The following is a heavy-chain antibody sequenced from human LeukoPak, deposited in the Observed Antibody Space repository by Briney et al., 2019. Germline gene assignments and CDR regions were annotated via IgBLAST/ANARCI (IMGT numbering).Heavy chain of an antibody. D-gene: IGHD6-13*01. J-gene: IGHJ5*02. Sequence: PGGALRLSCAASGFTFSCHGMSWVRQAPGKGLEWVSAISGSGGSTYYADSVKGRFTLSGDNSQNTLYLQMNSLRAEDTAVYYCAAEQQPAPFSTPWGQGTLVTVSS. CDR2: ISGSGGST. V-gene: IGHV3-23*01. CDR3: AAEQQPAPFSTP. CDR1: GFTFSCHG.